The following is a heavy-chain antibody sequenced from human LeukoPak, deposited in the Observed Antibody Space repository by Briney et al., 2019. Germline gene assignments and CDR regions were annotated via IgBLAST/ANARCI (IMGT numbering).Heavy chain of an antibody. CDR3: ARIRGYTYDYDFDY. V-gene: IGHV3-7*01. J-gene: IGHJ4*02. Sequence: PGGSLRLSCAASGFTFSNYAMSWVRQAPGKGLEWVATIKQDGGEKYYVDSVKGRFTISRDNAKNSLYLQMNSLRAEDTAVYYCARIRGYTYDYDFDYWGQGTLVTVSS. D-gene: IGHD5-18*01. CDR1: GFTFSNYA. CDR2: IKQDGGEK.